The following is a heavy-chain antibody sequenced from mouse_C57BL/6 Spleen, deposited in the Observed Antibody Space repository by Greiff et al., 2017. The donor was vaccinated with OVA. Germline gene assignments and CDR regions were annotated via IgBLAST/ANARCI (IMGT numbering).Heavy chain of an antibody. J-gene: IGHJ4*01. CDR1: GYTFTSYG. Sequence: QVQLKESGAELARPGASVKLSCKASGYTFTSYGISWVKQRTGQGLEWIGEIYPRSGNTYYNEKFKGKATLTADKSSSTAYMELRSLTSEDSAVYFCARVREYYAMDYWGQGTSVTVSS. CDR2: IYPRSGNT. CDR3: ARVREYYAMDY. V-gene: IGHV1-81*01.